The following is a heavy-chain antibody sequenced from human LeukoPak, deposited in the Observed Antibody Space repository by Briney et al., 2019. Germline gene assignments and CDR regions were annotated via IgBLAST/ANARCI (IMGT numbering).Heavy chain of an antibody. Sequence: SEALSLTRTVSGGSISSYYWSWIRQPPGKGLEWIGYIYYSGSTNYNPSLKSRVTISVDTSKNQFSLKLSSVTAADTAVYYCARGNDYLHYWGQGTLVTVSS. J-gene: IGHJ4*02. V-gene: IGHV4-59*01. CDR2: IYYSGST. CDR1: GGSISSYY. CDR3: ARGNDYLHY.